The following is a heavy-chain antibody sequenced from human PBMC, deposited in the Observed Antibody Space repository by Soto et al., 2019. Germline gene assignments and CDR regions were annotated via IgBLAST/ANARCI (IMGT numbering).Heavy chain of an antibody. CDR3: ARVRSHSSSWYWYFDY. CDR1: GYTFTGYY. CDR2: INPNSGGT. J-gene: IGHJ4*02. V-gene: IGHV1-2*04. Sequence: QVQMVQSRAEVKKPGASVKVSCKAFGYTFTGYYMHWVRQAPGQGLEWMGWINPNSGGTNYAQKFQGWVTMTRDTSISTAYMELSRLRSDDTAVYYCARVRSHSSSWYWYFDYWGQRTLVTVSS. D-gene: IGHD6-13*01.